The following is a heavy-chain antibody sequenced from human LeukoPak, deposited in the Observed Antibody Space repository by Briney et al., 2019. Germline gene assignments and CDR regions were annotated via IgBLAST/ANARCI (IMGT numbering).Heavy chain of an antibody. D-gene: IGHD6-13*01. J-gene: IGHJ6*02. CDR1: GGSISSYY. V-gene: IGHV4-59*01. Sequence: SETLSLTCTVSGGSISSYYWSWIRQPPGKGLEWIGYIYYSGSTNYNPSLKSRVTISVDTSKNQFSLKLSSVTAADTAVYYCARTVLGYSSSWYYYCGMDVWGQGTTVTVSS. CDR3: ARTVLGYSSSWYYYCGMDV. CDR2: IYYSGST.